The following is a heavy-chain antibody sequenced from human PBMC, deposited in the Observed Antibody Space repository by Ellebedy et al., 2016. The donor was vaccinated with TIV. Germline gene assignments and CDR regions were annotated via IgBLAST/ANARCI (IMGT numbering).Heavy chain of an antibody. D-gene: IGHD2-21*01. CDR3: ARSLFRGTYYYYYMDV. Sequence: ASVKVSCKASGGTFSTSAITWVRQAPGQGLEWMGLIIPIFDTPTYAQRLQGRVTMTTDTSTSTAYMELRSLRSDDTAVYYCARSLFRGTYYYYYMDVWGKGTTVTVSS. CDR2: IIPIFDTP. V-gene: IGHV1-69*05. CDR1: GGTFSTSA. J-gene: IGHJ6*03.